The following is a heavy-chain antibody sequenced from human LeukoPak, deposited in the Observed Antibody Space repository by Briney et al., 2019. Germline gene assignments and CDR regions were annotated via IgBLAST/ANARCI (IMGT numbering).Heavy chain of an antibody. D-gene: IGHD1-14*01. V-gene: IGHV3-23*01. J-gene: IGHJ4*02. CDR1: GFTFSSYA. Sequence: GGSLRLSCAASGFTFSSYATSWVRQAPGKGLEWVSTYSGSGGSTHYADSVKGRFTISRDNSKNTLYLQMNSLRAEDTAVYYCAKSGLTRFDYWGQGTLVTVSS. CDR2: YSGSGGST. CDR3: AKSGLTRFDY.